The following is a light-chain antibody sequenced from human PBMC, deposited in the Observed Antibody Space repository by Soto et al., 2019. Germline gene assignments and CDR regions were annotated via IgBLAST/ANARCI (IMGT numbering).Light chain of an antibody. CDR2: GES. J-gene: IGKJ4*01. V-gene: IGKV3D-15*01. CDR1: QSVTIY. CDR3: QQYDDWLRLT. Sequence: EIVMTQSPATLSVSPGERATLSCRASQSVTIYLAWYQQKPGQAPRLLIFGESSRATGIPARFSGSGSGTEFNLTISSLQSEDFAVYCCQQYDDWLRLTFGGGTKVEIK.